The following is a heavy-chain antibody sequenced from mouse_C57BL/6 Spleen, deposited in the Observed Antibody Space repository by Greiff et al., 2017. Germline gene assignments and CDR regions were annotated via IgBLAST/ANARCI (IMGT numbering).Heavy chain of an antibody. V-gene: IGHV2-2*01. CDR1: GFSLTSYG. J-gene: IGHJ2*01. Sequence: VQLQQSGPGLVQPSQSLSITCTVSGFSLTSYGVHWVRQSPGKGLEWLGVIWSGGSTDSNAAFISRLSISKDNSKSQVFFKMNSLQADDTAIYYCARNGGLPYFDYWGQGTTLTV. D-gene: IGHD3-1*01. CDR2: IWSGGST. CDR3: ARNGGLPYFDY.